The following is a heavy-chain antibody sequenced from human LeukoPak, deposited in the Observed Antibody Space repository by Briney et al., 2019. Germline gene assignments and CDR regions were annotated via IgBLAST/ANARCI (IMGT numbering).Heavy chain of an antibody. CDR3: AELGITMIGGV. D-gene: IGHD3-10*02. V-gene: IGHV3-23*01. Sequence: GGSLRLSCAASGFTFSSYGMSWVRQAPGKGLEWVSTIGGSGGSTYYADSVKGRFTISRDNSKNTLYLQMNSLRAEDTAVYYCAELGITMIGGVWGEGTTVTISS. J-gene: IGHJ6*04. CDR2: IGGSGGST. CDR1: GFTFSSYG.